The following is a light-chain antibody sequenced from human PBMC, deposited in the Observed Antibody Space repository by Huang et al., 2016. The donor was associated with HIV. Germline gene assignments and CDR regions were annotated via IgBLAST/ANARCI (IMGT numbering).Light chain of an antibody. J-gene: IGKJ4*01. CDR2: CAS. CDR3: QQRSDWPLT. Sequence: EIVLSHPPPTLSLSPGQRPSHSCRASQIVSSDLAWYQQKPGQDPRLLIYCASNRATGIPARFSGRGSGTDFTLTISSLEPEDFAVYYCQQRSDWPLTFGGGTKVEIK. CDR1: QIVSSD. V-gene: IGKV3-11*01.